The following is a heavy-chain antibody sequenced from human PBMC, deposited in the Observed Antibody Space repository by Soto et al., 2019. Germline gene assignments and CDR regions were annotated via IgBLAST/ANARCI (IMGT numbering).Heavy chain of an antibody. CDR3: GRVMIGTSRHTDSDY. V-gene: IGHV4-34*01. D-gene: IGHD2-2*01. CDR2: IDRSGRT. J-gene: IGHJ4*02. CDR1: GGSFSDDASSSDWY. Sequence: SETLSLTCAVYGGSFSDDASSSDWYWNWIRQSPGKGLEWIGEIDRSGRTKYNPSLKSRVSISVDTSKNQFSLKVASVTAADTAIYYCGRVMIGTSRHTDSDYWGQGTQVTVSS.